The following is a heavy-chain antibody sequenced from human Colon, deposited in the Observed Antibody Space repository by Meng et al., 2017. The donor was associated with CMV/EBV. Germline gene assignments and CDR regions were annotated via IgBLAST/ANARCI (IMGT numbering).Heavy chain of an antibody. Sequence: GGSLRLSCAASGFTVSSNYMSWVRQAPGKGPEWVSVIYSGGSTYYADSVKGRFTISRDNSKNTLYLQMNSLRTEDTAVYYCAKDRPAHPNYWGQGTLVTVSS. D-gene: IGHD6-6*01. J-gene: IGHJ4*02. CDR3: AKDRPAHPNY. CDR2: IYSGGST. V-gene: IGHV3-53*05. CDR1: GFTVSSNY.